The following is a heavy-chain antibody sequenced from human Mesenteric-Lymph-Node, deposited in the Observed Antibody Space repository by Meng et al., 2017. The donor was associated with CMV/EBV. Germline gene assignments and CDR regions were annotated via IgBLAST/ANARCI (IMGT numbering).Heavy chain of an antibody. CDR1: GLTFSNYW. Sequence: GESLKISCVASGLTFSNYWMSWVRQAPGKGLEWVANVNEDGGEKYYVDSVKGRFTISRDNAKESLYLQMNSLRAEDTAVYYCARIQDLTGYPMDVWGLGTTVTVSS. CDR3: ARIQDLTGYPMDV. D-gene: IGHD3-9*01. CDR2: VNEDGGEK. V-gene: IGHV3-7*01. J-gene: IGHJ6*02.